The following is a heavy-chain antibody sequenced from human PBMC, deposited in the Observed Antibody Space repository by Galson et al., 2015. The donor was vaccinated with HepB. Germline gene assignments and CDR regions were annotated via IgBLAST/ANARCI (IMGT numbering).Heavy chain of an antibody. CDR3: TRGGHDYVWGSCFDY. CDR2: ISAYNGNT. Sequence: SVKVSCKASGYTFTSYGISWVRQAPGQGLEWMGWISAYNGNTNYAQKLQGRVTMTTDTSTNTAYMELRSLRSDDTAVYYCTRGGHDYVWGSCFDYWGQGTQVTVSS. D-gene: IGHD3-16*01. V-gene: IGHV1-18*04. CDR1: GYTFTSYG. J-gene: IGHJ4*02.